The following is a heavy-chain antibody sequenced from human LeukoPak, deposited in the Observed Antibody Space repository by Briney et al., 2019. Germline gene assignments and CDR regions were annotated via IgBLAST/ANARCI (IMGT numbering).Heavy chain of an antibody. CDR2: IIPIFGTA. Sequence: SVKVSCKASGGTFSSYAISWVRQAPGQGLEWMGGIIPIFGTANYAQKFQGRVTITADKSTSTAYMGLSSLRSEDTAVYYCARVDSSVEAFDIWGQGTMVTVPS. D-gene: IGHD3-22*01. J-gene: IGHJ3*02. V-gene: IGHV1-69*06. CDR1: GGTFSSYA. CDR3: ARVDSSVEAFDI.